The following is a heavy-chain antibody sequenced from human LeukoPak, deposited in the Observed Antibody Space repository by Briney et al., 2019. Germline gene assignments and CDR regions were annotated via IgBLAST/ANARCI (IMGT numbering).Heavy chain of an antibody. V-gene: IGHV3-30*18. J-gene: IGHJ4*02. CDR2: ISYDGSNK. Sequence: PGGSLRLSCAASGFTFSSYGMHWVRQAPSKGLEWVAVISYDGSNKYYADSVKGRFTISRDNSKNTLYLQMNSLRAEDTAVYYCAKVPARALWASYFDYWGQGTLVTVSS. D-gene: IGHD2-2*01. CDR3: AKVPARALWASYFDY. CDR1: GFTFSSYG.